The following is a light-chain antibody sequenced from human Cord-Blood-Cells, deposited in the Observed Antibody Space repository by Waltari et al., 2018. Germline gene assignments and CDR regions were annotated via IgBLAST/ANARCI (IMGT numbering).Light chain of an antibody. CDR2: EVS. J-gene: IGLJ1*01. V-gene: IGLV2-8*01. Sequence: QSALTQPPSASGSPGQSVTISCTGTTSDVGGYNYVSWYQQHPSKAPKLMIYEVSKRPSGVPDRFSGSKSGNTASLTVSGLQAEDEADYYCSSYAGSNVAFGTGTKVTVL. CDR1: TSDVGGYNY. CDR3: SSYAGSNVA.